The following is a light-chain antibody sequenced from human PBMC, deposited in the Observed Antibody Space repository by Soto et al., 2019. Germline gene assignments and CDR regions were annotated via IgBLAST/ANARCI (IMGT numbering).Light chain of an antibody. Sequence: DIVMTQTPLSLTVTPGEPASITCRSSQSLLDSDDGNTYLDWYLQKPGQSPQLLIYTVSYRASGVPARFSGSGSGTDFTMKISRVEAEDVGVYYCMQRIEFPLTFGGGTKGEIK. J-gene: IGKJ4*01. CDR1: QSLLDSDDGNTY. V-gene: IGKV2-40*01. CDR2: TVS. CDR3: MQRIEFPLT.